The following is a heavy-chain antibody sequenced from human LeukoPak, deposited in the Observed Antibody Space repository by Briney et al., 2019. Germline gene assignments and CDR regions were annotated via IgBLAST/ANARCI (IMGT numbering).Heavy chain of an antibody. Sequence: GGSLRLSCAASGFTFSSYSMNWVRQAPGKGLEWVSSISSSSSYIYYADSVKGRFTISRDNSKNTLYLQMNSLRAEDTAVYYCARGRRVVVPAASKYNWFDPWGQGTLVTVSS. CDR2: ISSSSSYI. CDR1: GFTFSSYS. V-gene: IGHV3-21*04. D-gene: IGHD2-2*01. CDR3: ARGRRVVVPAASKYNWFDP. J-gene: IGHJ5*02.